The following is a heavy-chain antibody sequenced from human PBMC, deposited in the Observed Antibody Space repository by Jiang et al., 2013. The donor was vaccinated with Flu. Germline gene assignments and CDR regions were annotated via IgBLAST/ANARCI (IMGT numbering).Heavy chain of an antibody. Sequence: KPSETLSLTCAVYGGSFSGYYWSWIRQPPGKGLEWIGEINHSGSTNYNPSLKSRVTISVDTSKNQFSLKLSSVTAADTAVYYCARGITIFGVVTLPFQHWGQGTLVTVSS. CDR3: ARGITIFGVVTLPFQH. J-gene: IGHJ1*01. CDR2: INHSGST. D-gene: IGHD3-3*01. CDR1: GGSFSGYY. V-gene: IGHV4-34*01.